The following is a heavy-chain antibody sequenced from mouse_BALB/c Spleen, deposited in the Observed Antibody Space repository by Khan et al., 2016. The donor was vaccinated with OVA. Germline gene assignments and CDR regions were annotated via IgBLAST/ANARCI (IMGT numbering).Heavy chain of an antibody. D-gene: IGHD1-1*01. V-gene: IGHV3-2*02. CDR3: ARRDYYGHWYFDV. CDR1: GYSITSDYA. CDR2: ISYSGSA. Sequence: EVQLQELGPGLVKPSQSLSLTCTVTGYSITSDYAWNWIRQFPGNKLEWMGYISYSGSANYNPSLKSRISITRDTSENQFFLQLNSVTTEDSATYYCARRDYYGHWYFDVWGAGTTVTVSS. J-gene: IGHJ1*01.